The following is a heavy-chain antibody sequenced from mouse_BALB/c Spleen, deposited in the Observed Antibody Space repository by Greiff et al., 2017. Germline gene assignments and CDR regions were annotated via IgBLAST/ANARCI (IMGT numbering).Heavy chain of an antibody. CDR2: IWAGGST. CDR3: ASSLLRPHYYAMDY. CDR1: GFSLTSYG. D-gene: IGHD1-2*01. J-gene: IGHJ4*01. Sequence: VQVVESGPGLVAPSQSLSITCTVSGFSLTSYGVHWVRQPPGKGLEWLGVIWAGGSTNYNSALMSRLSISKDNSKSQVFLKMNSLQTDDTAMYYCASSLLRPHYYAMDYWGQGTSVTVSS. V-gene: IGHV2-9*02.